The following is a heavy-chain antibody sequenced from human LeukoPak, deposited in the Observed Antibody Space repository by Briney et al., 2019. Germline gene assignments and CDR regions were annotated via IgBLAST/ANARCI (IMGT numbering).Heavy chain of an antibody. Sequence: GGSLRLSCAASGFIFNNYGLIWVRQAPGKGLEWVSAISNDGGGTQYADFVKGRFTISRDNSKNTLFLQMSSLRAEDTALYFCAKGSSGYFADLWGQGTLVTVSS. CDR1: GFIFNNYG. V-gene: IGHV3-23*01. D-gene: IGHD3-22*01. CDR3: AKGSSGYFADL. CDR2: ISNDGGGT. J-gene: IGHJ5*02.